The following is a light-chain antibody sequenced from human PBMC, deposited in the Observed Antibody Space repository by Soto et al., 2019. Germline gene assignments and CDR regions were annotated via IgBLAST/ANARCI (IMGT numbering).Light chain of an antibody. CDR1: GSDVGGYDY. Sequence: LTQPASVSGSPGQSITISCTGTGSDVGGYDYVSWYQHHPGKAPKVMIYEVTNRPSGVSNRFSGSKSGNTASLTISGLLAEDEADYYCSSYTRSSTYVFGTGTKVTVL. J-gene: IGLJ1*01. V-gene: IGLV2-14*01. CDR3: SSYTRSSTYV. CDR2: EVT.